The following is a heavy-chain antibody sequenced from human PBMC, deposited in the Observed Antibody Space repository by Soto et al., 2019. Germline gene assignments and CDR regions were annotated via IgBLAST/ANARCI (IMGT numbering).Heavy chain of an antibody. CDR2: INIGSGRT. V-gene: IGHV1-3*04. CDR1: GYDFSSYA. J-gene: IGHJ6*02. CDR3: VRDGGDCGYRLTYYYYMGLDV. Sequence: QVQLVQSGAEAKQPGASVRVSCKTSGYDFSSYAMHWVRQAPGQRLEWMGWINIGSGRTEYSQNLQDRITITRDTSASTVYMDLSSLKSEDTSVYFCVRDGGDCGYRLTYYYYMGLDVWGQGTTVTVSS. D-gene: IGHD2-21*02.